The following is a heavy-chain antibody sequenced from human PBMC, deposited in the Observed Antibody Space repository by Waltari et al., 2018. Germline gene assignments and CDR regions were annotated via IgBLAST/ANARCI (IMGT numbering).Heavy chain of an antibody. CDR3: ARDRGSGTSEFDY. D-gene: IGHD1-26*01. Sequence: QGQLQESGTGLVKLSTTLTLTCTVSGDSISSGYYWGLIRQPPGKGLAWIGSMYHSGNTSYNLSLKSRVTISVDTSNNQFSLMLNSVPVADTAVYYCARDRGSGTSEFDYWGQGALVTVPS. CDR2: MYHSGNT. CDR1: GDSISSGYY. V-gene: IGHV4-38-2*02. J-gene: IGHJ4*02.